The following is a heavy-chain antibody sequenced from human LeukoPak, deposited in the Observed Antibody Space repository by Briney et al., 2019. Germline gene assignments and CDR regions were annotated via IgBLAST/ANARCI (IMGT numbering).Heavy chain of an antibody. CDR2: IYPGDSRT. Sequence: GESLKISCKASGYSFTTDWIGWVRQMPGKGLEWMGVIYPGDSRTRYNPSFQGQVTISADQSTSTAYLQWGSLKASDTAMYYCACRKLLDTWFDPWGQGTLVTVSS. V-gene: IGHV5-51*01. CDR1: GYSFTTDW. CDR3: ACRKLLDTWFDP. J-gene: IGHJ5*02.